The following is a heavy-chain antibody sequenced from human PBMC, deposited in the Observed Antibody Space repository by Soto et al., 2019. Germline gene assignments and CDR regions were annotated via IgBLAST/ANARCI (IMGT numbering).Heavy chain of an antibody. D-gene: IGHD3-22*01. CDR1: GGSISSSSYY. J-gene: IGHJ2*01. CDR2: IYYSGST. V-gene: IGHV4-39*01. CDR3: ARQSYYYDSNLYWYFDL. Sequence: QLQLQESGPGLVKPSETLSLTCTVSGGSISSSSYYWGWIRQPPGKGLEWIGSIYYSGSTYYNPSLKSRVTISVDTSKNQFSLKLSSVTAADTAVYYCARQSYYYDSNLYWYFDLWGRGTLVTVSS.